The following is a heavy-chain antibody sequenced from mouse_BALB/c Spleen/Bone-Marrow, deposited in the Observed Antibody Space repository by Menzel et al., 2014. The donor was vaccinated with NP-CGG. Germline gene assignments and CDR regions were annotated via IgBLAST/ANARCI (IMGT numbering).Heavy chain of an antibody. CDR1: GYTFTSYW. V-gene: IGHV1-7*01. J-gene: IGHJ2*01. CDR2: INPSTTYS. D-gene: IGHD2-14*01. Sequence: VQLVESGAELAKPGASVKMSCKASGYTFTSYWMHWVKQRPGQGLEWIGYINPSTTYSAYNQKFKDKATLTADKSSSTAYMRLSSLTSEDSAVYYCALYYRYDYFDYWGQGTTLTVSS. CDR3: ALYYRYDYFDY.